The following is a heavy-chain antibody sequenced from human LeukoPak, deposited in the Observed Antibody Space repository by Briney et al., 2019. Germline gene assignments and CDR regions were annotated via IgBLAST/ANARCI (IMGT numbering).Heavy chain of an antibody. CDR2: IYGDDAT. J-gene: IGHJ4*02. CDR1: GFSLTTSGVR. D-gene: IGHD5-24*01. CDR3: AREETYTQPFDY. V-gene: IGHV2-5*02. Sequence: SGPTLVNPAQTLTLTCTFSGFSLTTSGVRVGWIRQPPGKALEWLALIYGDDATRYSPSLKSRLTITRDTSKNQVVLTMTNMDPVDTATYFCAREETYTQPFDYWGQGTLVTVSS.